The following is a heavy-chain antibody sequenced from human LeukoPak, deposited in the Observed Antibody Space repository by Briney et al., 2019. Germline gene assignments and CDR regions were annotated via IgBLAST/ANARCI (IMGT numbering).Heavy chain of an antibody. CDR3: ARATKEYYYDSSGYGIDY. CDR1: GYTFTHYY. Sequence: ASVKVSCKASGYTFTHYYIHWVRQAPGQGLEWMGWINPNSGGTNYAQKFQGRVTMTRDTSISTAYMELSRLRSDDTAVYYCARATKEYYYDSSGYGIDYWGQGTLVTVSS. V-gene: IGHV1-2*02. J-gene: IGHJ4*02. D-gene: IGHD3-22*01. CDR2: INPNSGGT.